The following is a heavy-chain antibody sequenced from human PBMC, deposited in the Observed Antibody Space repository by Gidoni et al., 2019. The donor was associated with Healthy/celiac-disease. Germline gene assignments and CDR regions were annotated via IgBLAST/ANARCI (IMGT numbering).Heavy chain of an antibody. V-gene: IGHV4-34*01. CDR2: LNHSGST. CDR1: GGSFSGYY. D-gene: IGHD2-2*01. Sequence: QVQLQQWGAGLLKPSETLSLTCAVYGGSFSGYYWSWIRQPPGKGLEWIGELNHSGSTTYNPALKSRVTISVDTSKNQFSLKLSSVTAADTAVYYCARLKVVPAAILDYWGQGTLVTVSS. CDR3: ARLKVVPAAILDY. J-gene: IGHJ4*02.